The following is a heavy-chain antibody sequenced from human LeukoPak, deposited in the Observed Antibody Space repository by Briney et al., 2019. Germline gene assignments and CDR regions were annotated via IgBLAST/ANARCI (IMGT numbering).Heavy chain of an antibody. CDR1: GFTLRNYW. V-gene: IGHV3-74*01. D-gene: IGHD2-21*02. J-gene: IGHJ6*03. Sequence: GGSLRLSCAASGFTLRNYWMHWVRQTPGKGLLWVSRINGDGTSATYAGSVKGRFTISRDNAKNTLYLQMNSLRVEDTAVYYCARVAYCGGDCYSLDYYYMDVWGKGTTVTVSS. CDR2: INGDGTSA. CDR3: ARVAYCGGDCYSLDYYYMDV.